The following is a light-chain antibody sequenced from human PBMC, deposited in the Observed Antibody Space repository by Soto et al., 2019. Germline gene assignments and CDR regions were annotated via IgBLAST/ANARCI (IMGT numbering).Light chain of an antibody. V-gene: IGKV3-15*01. J-gene: IGKJ2*01. Sequence: EIVMTQSPATLYASTGERATLSCRASQSVSSNLAWYQQKPGQAPRLLIYGASTRATGIPARFSGSGSGTEFTLTISSLQSEDFVVYYCQQYKNWPPEYTFGQGTKLEIK. CDR3: QQYKNWPPEYT. CDR2: GAS. CDR1: QSVSSN.